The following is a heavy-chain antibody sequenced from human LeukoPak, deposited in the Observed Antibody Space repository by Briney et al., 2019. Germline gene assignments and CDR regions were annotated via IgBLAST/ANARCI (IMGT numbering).Heavy chain of an antibody. D-gene: IGHD6-6*01. CDR2: IRYDGSNK. CDR1: GFTFGSYG. V-gene: IGHV3-30*02. J-gene: IGHJ3*02. Sequence: GGSLRLSCAASGFTFGSYGMHWVRQAPGKGLEWVAFIRYDGSNKYYADSVKGRFTISRDNSKNTLYLQMNSLRAEDTAVYYCAKGSGAARMNDAFDIWGQGTMVTVSP. CDR3: AKGSGAARMNDAFDI.